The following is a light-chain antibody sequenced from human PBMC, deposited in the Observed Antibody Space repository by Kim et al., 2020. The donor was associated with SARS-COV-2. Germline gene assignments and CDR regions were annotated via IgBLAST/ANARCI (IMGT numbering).Light chain of an antibody. CDR3: QAWDSSTAVVV. J-gene: IGLJ2*01. Sequence: SYELTQPLSVSVSPGQTAIITCSRDKSGDKSACWYHQKPGQSPVLVIYQDSKRPSGIPERFSRSNSGNPPPLTISGTQAMDEADYYCQAWDSSTAVVVFG. V-gene: IGLV3-1*01. CDR2: QDS. CDR1: KSGDKS.